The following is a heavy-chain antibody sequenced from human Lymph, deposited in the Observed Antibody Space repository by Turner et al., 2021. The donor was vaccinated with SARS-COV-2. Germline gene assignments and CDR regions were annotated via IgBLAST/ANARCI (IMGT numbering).Heavy chain of an antibody. CDR1: GFPFSSYA. Sequence: QVQLVESGGGVVQPGRSLRLSCAASGFPFSSYAMLWVRRAPGKGLEWVAVISYDGSNKYYADSVKGRFTISRDNSKNTLYLQVNSLRAEDTAVFYCATLFTIPYYSDSSGYYTDYWGQGTLVTVSS. J-gene: IGHJ4*02. V-gene: IGHV3-30*04. CDR2: ISYDGSNK. CDR3: ATLFTIPYYSDSSGYYTDY. D-gene: IGHD3-22*01.